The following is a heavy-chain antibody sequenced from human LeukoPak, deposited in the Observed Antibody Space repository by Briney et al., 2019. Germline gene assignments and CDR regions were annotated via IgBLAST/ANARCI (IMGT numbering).Heavy chain of an antibody. CDR1: GYTFSSYD. V-gene: IGHV1-18*01. CDR2: ISVYNGDT. J-gene: IGHJ4*02. CDR3: AGGLTPRPPDY. Sequence: ASVKVSCKASGYTFSSYDITWVRQAPGQGLEWMGRISVYNGDTNYEQNFQDRVTMTRDTSTSTAYMELGSLRFDDTAVYYCAGGLTPRPPDYWGQGTLVTVSS. D-gene: IGHD3-9*01.